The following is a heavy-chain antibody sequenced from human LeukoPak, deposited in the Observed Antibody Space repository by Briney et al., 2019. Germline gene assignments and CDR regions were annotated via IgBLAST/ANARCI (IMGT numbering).Heavy chain of an antibody. Sequence: GGSLRLSCAASGFTFSSYAMSWVRQAPGKGLEWVSAISGSGGGTYYADSVKGRFTISRDNSKNTLYLQMNSLRAEDTAVYYCATLSIAARKGGGYFDYWGQGTLVTVSS. CDR1: GFTFSSYA. J-gene: IGHJ4*02. V-gene: IGHV3-23*01. CDR3: ATLSIAARKGGGYFDY. D-gene: IGHD6-6*01. CDR2: ISGSGGGT.